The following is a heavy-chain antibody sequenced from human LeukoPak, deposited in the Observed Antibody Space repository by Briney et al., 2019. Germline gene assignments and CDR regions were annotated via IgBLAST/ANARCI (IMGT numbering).Heavy chain of an antibody. CDR3: ARVELTGDLYYYYYMDV. J-gene: IGHJ6*03. V-gene: IGHV4-30-4*08. D-gene: IGHD7-27*01. CDR2: IYYSGST. Sequence: SWVRQPPGKGLEWIGYIYYSGSTYYNPSLKSRVTISVDTSKNQFSLKLSSVTAADTAVYYCARVELTGDLYYYYYMDVWGKGTTVTVSS.